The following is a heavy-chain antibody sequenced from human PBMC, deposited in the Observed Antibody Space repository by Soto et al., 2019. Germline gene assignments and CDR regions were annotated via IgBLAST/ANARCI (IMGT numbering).Heavy chain of an antibody. CDR2: IYYSGST. CDR1: GGSISSYY. V-gene: IGHV4-59*01. D-gene: IGHD5-12*01. J-gene: IGHJ4*02. Sequence: SETLSLTCTVSGGSISSYYWSWLRQPPGKGLEWIGYIYYSGSTNYNPSLKSRVTISVDTSKNQFSLKLSSVTAADTAVYYCAREGDSGYSNFDYWGQGTLVTVS. CDR3: AREGDSGYSNFDY.